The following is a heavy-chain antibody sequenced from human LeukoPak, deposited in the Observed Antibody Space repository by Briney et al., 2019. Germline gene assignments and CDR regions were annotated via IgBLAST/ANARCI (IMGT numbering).Heavy chain of an antibody. J-gene: IGHJ4*02. D-gene: IGHD1-26*01. Sequence: PGGSLRLSCAASGFTFSSYSMNWVRQAPGKGLEWVSSISSSSSYIYYADSVKGRFTISRGNAKNSLYLQMNSLRAEDTAVYYCARASLNWGLRTGFDYWGQGTLVTVSS. CDR3: ARASLNWGLRTGFDY. CDR2: ISSSSSYI. V-gene: IGHV3-21*01. CDR1: GFTFSSYS.